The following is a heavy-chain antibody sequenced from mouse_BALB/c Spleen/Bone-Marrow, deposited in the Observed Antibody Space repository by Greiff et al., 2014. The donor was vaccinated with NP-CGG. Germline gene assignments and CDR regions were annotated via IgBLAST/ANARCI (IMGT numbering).Heavy chain of an antibody. CDR2: IDTANGNT. Sequence: EVKLMESGAELVKPGASVKLSCTASGFNITDTYMYWVKQRPEQGLEWIGIIDTANGNTKYDPKFNDKAIITANTASNTAYLQLSSLTSEDTAVYYCARYYYGISLFAYWGQGTLVTVSA. J-gene: IGHJ3*01. D-gene: IGHD1-1*01. V-gene: IGHV14-3*02. CDR1: GFNITDTY. CDR3: ARYYYGISLFAY.